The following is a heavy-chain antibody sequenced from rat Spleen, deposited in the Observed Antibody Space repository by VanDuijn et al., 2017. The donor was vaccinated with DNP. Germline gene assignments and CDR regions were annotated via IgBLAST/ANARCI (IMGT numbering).Heavy chain of an antibody. J-gene: IGHJ2*01. CDR2: ISASGGST. D-gene: IGHD1-9*01. CDR1: GFTFSSFP. CDR3: TRNLNYGYNYAFDY. V-gene: IGHV5-46*01. Sequence: EVQLVESGGGLVQPGRSMKLSCAASGFTFSSFPMAWVRQAPTQGLEWVATISASGGSTYYRNSVTGRFTISRDNAKSTLYLQMSNLRSENMATYYCTRNLNYGYNYAFDYWGQGVMVTVSS.